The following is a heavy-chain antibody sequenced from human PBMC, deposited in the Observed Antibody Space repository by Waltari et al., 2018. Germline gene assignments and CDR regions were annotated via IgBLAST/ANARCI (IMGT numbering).Heavy chain of an antibody. D-gene: IGHD6-6*01. CDR1: GYIFVNFG. Sequence: VHGGASVKVSCKASGYIFVNFGINWVRQAPGKGLEWVSYISSSSSTIYYADSVKGRFTISRDNSKNTLYLQMNSLRAEDTAVYYCARENIYSSSGMDVWGQGTTVTVSS. CDR3: ARENIYSSSGMDV. CDR2: ISSSSSTI. J-gene: IGHJ6*02. V-gene: IGHV3-48*01.